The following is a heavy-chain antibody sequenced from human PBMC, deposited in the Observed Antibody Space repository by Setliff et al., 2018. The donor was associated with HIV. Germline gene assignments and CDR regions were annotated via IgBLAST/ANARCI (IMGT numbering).Heavy chain of an antibody. CDR1: GYTLTRNP. V-gene: IGHV1-3*01. CDR3: ASSAVAGSTPVLIYYYYGMDV. Sequence: ASVKVSCKASGYTLTRNPIHWVRQAPGQRLEWMGWINAGNGNTKYSQKFQGRVTITRDTSASTAYMELSGLRSEDTAVDYCASSAVAGSTPVLIYYYYGMDVWGQGTAVTVSS. D-gene: IGHD6-19*01. J-gene: IGHJ6*02. CDR2: INAGNGNT.